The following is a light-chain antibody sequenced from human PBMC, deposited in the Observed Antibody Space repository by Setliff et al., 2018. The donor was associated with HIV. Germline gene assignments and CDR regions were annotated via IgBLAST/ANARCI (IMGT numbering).Light chain of an antibody. Sequence: QSALAQPPSASGTPGQRVTISCSGSSSNIGSNFIYWYQQVSGTAPKLLIYRNNQRPSGVPDRFSGSKSGTSASLAVSGLRSEDEAEYFCAAWDDNLSAVVFGGGTKVTVL. CDR1: SSNIGSNF. J-gene: IGLJ2*01. V-gene: IGLV1-47*01. CDR3: AAWDDNLSAVV. CDR2: RNN.